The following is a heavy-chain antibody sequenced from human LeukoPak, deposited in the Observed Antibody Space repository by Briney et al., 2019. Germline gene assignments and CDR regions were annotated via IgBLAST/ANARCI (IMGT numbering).Heavy chain of an antibody. V-gene: IGHV4-39*02. CDR2: IYYSGST. CDR3: AREPAANGVDY. Sequence: SETLSLTCTVSGGSISSSSYYWGWIRQPPGKGLEWIGSIYYSGSTYYNPSLKSRVTISVDTSKNQFSLKLSSVTAADTAVYYCAREPAANGVDYWGQGALVTVSS. D-gene: IGHD6-13*01. CDR1: GGSISSSSYY. J-gene: IGHJ4*02.